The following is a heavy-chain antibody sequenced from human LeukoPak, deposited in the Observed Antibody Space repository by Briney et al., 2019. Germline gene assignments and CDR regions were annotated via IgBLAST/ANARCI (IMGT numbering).Heavy chain of an antibody. CDR3: AKDLAATAPLGNFDP. J-gene: IGHJ5*02. D-gene: IGHD2-21*02. Sequence: GGSLRLSCAASGFTFSSYAMSWVRQAPGRGLEWVSAISGIGVSTYYAGSVKGRFTISRDNSKNTLYLQMNSLRAEDTAVYYCAKDLAATAPLGNFDPGGQEPLVTVSS. CDR1: GFTFSSYA. V-gene: IGHV3-23*01. CDR2: ISGIGVST.